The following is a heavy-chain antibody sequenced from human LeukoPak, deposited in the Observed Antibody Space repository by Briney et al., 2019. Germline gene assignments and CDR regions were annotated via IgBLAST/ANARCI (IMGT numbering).Heavy chain of an antibody. V-gene: IGHV3-74*01. CDR2: IDRDGSRI. D-gene: IGHD4-23*01. CDR1: GFTFSSYW. J-gene: IGHJ4*02. Sequence: GGSLRLSCAVSGFTFSSYWMHWVHQAPGKGLVWVSRIDRDGSRINYADSVKGRFTISRDNGKNTLFLQMNSLRAEDAAVYYCVRGNDYGGPHYWGQGTLVTVSS. CDR3: VRGNDYGGPHY.